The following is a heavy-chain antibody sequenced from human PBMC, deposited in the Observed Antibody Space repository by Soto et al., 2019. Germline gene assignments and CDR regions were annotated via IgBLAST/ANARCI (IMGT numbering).Heavy chain of an antibody. CDR1: GGSFSGYY. D-gene: IGHD3-9*01. CDR3: ARGPHILTGYYRSLSAEHFQH. Sequence: ASETLSLTCAVYGGSFSGYYWSWIRQPPGKGLEWIGEINHSGSTNYNPSLKSRVTISVDTSKNQFSLKLSSVTAADTAVYYCARGPHILTGYYRSLSAEHFQHWGQGTLVTVSS. V-gene: IGHV4-34*01. J-gene: IGHJ1*01. CDR2: INHSGST.